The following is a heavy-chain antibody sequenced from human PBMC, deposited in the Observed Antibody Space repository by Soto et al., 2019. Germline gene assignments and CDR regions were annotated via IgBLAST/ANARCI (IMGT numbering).Heavy chain of an antibody. D-gene: IGHD4-17*01. Sequence: GGSLRLSCAASGFTFSSYEMNWVRQAPGEGLEWVSYISSSDSTIYYADSVKGRFTISRDNAKSSLYLQMSSLRAEDTAVYYCARVGAPFFDYWGQGTLVTVSS. CDR1: GFTFSSYE. CDR3: ARVGAPFFDY. V-gene: IGHV3-48*03. CDR2: ISSSDSTI. J-gene: IGHJ4*02.